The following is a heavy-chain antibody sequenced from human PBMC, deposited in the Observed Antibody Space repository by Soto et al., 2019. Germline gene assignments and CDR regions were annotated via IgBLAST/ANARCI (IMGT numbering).Heavy chain of an antibody. CDR3: ARGRSGYSYGGVYYYYYGMDV. CDR2: INHSGST. CDR1: GGSFSGYY. J-gene: IGHJ6*02. D-gene: IGHD5-18*01. Sequence: SETLSLTCAVYGGSFSGYYWSWIRQPPGKGLEWIGEINHSGSTNYNPSLKSRVTISVDTSKNQSSLKLSSVTAADTAVYYCARGRSGYSYGGVYYYYYGMDVWGQGTTVTVSS. V-gene: IGHV4-34*01.